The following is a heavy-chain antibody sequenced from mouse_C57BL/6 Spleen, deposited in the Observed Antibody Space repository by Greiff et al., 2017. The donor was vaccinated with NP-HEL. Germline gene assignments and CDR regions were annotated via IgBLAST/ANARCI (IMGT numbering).Heavy chain of an antibody. CDR2: INPSNGGT. CDR1: GYTFTSYW. V-gene: IGHV1-53*01. CDR3: ARPAQAGDFDY. D-gene: IGHD3-2*02. J-gene: IGHJ2*01. Sequence: QVQLQQPGTELVKPGASVKLSCKASGYTFTSYWMPWVKQRPGQGLEWIGNINPSNGGTNYNEKFKSKATLTVDKSSSTAYMQLSSLTSEDSSVYYCARPAQAGDFDYWGQGTTLTVSS.